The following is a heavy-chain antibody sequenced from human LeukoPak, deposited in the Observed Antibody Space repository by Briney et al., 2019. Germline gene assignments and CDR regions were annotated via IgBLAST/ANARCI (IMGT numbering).Heavy chain of an antibody. CDR3: ARDAGWGRLDY. V-gene: IGHV3-74*01. Sequence: GGSLRLSCAASGLTISDSWIHWVRQAPGKGLMWVSRLASDETNKIYADSVKGRFTISRDNAKNTLYLQMNSLRVEDTGIYYCARDAGWGRLDYWGQGTLVTVSS. D-gene: IGHD3-16*01. CDR2: LASDETNK. J-gene: IGHJ4*02. CDR1: GLTISDSW.